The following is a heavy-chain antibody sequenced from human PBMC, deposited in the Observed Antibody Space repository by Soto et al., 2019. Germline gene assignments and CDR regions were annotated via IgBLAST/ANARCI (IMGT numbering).Heavy chain of an antibody. J-gene: IGHJ4*02. CDR2: ISGSARST. CDR1: GFTFSSYA. V-gene: IGHV3-23*01. Sequence: EVQLLESGGGLVQPGGSLRLSCGASGFTFSSYARSWVRQAPGKGLEWVSAISGSARSTYYADSVKGRFTISRDNSKNTLYLQMNSLRAEDTAVYYCAKDQGGYSGYDYWDYWGQGTLVTVSS. D-gene: IGHD5-12*01. CDR3: AKDQGGYSGYDYWDY.